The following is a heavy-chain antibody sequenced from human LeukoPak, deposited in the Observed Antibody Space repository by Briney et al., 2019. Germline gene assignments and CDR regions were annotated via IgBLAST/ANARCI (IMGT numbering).Heavy chain of an antibody. V-gene: IGHV3-20*04. CDR3: ARGGLGRELLIFDI. CDR1: GFTFDDYG. D-gene: IGHD1-26*01. Sequence: GGSPRLSCAASGFTFDDYGMSWVRQAPGKGLEWVSGINWNGGSTGYADSVKGRFAISRDNAKNSLYLQMNSLRAEDTAVYYCARGGLGRELLIFDIWGQGTMVTVSS. J-gene: IGHJ3*02. CDR2: INWNGGST.